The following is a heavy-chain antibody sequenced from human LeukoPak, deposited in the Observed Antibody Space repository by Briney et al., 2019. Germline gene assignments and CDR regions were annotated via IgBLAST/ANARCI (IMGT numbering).Heavy chain of an antibody. J-gene: IGHJ4*02. CDR1: GFTFSSYW. Sequence: GGSLRLSCAASGFTFSSYWMSWVRQAPGKGLEWVANIKQDGSEKYYVDSVKGRFTISRDNSKNTLYLHMNSLRLEDTAVYWCAKTLWGLTLLSSDYWGQGTLVTVSS. CDR2: IKQDGSEK. V-gene: IGHV3-7*03. D-gene: IGHD3-16*01. CDR3: AKTLWGLTLLSSDY.